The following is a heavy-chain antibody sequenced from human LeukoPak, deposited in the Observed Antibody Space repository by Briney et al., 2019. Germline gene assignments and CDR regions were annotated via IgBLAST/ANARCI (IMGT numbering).Heavy chain of an antibody. J-gene: IGHJ4*02. CDR1: GFTFSSYS. CDR3: ARGSGYSSGWPVY. Sequence: GGSLGLSCAASGFTFSSYSMNWVRQAPGKGLEWVSVIYSGGSTDYADSVKGRFTISRDSSTNTLSLQMNTLRAEDTAVYYCARGSGYSSGWPVYWGQGTLVTVSS. D-gene: IGHD6-19*01. V-gene: IGHV3-53*01. CDR2: IYSGGST.